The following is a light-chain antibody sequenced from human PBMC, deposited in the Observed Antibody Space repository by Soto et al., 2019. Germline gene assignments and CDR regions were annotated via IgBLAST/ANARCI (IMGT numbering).Light chain of an antibody. V-gene: IGKV1-39*01. J-gene: IGKJ2*01. Sequence: DIQMTQSPSSLSASVGDRVTITCRASQSSSSNLNWYQKKPGKPPTLQIYAASSWQSGVPTRFSGSGSATDFTLIIRSQQPEDCATYYCQRSYSTPYTFGEGNKLEI. CDR2: AAS. CDR1: QSSSSN. CDR3: QRSYSTPYT.